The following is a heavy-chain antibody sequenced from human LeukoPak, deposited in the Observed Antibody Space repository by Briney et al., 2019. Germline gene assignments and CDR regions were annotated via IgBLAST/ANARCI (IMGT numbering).Heavy chain of an antibody. Sequence: GGSLRLSCTASGFTFGDYAMSWVRQAPGKGLEWVGFIRSKAYGGTTEYAASVKGRFTISRDDSKSIAYLQMNSLKTEDTAVYYCTRDPVWVVTDAFDIWGQGTMVTVSS. CDR2: IRSKAYGGTT. D-gene: IGHD4-23*01. CDR1: GFTFGDYA. CDR3: TRDPVWVVTDAFDI. V-gene: IGHV3-49*04. J-gene: IGHJ3*02.